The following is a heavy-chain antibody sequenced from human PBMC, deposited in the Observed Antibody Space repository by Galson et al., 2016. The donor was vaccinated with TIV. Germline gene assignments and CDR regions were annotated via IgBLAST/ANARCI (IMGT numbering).Heavy chain of an antibody. Sequence: SLRLSCAASGFTFSSYAMGWVRQAPGKGPEWVSTISGGGGHTFYADSVKGRFTVSRDNSKDTLYLQLNRLRAEDTAFYHCAKDLEASGNYHLFSFFADWGQGTLVTVSS. CDR2: ISGGGGHT. D-gene: IGHD1-26*01. CDR1: GFTFSSYA. J-gene: IGHJ4*02. V-gene: IGHV3-23*01. CDR3: AKDLEASGNYHLFSFFAD.